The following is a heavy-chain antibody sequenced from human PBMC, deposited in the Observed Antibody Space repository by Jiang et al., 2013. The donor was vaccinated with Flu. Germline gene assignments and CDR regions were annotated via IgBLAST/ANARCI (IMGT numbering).Heavy chain of an antibody. V-gene: IGHV7-4-1*02. J-gene: IGHJ4*02. Sequence: QSGSELKKPGASVKVSCKASGYTFTDYVMNWVRQAPGQGLEWMGWINTDTGNPRYAQGFTGRFVFSLDTSVNTAYLEISSLKAEDIAVYYCARLYIRAYSGYDLDFWGQGTLVTVSS. CDR1: GYTFTDYV. D-gene: IGHD5-12*01. CDR3: ARLYIRAYSGYDLDF. CDR2: INTDTGNP.